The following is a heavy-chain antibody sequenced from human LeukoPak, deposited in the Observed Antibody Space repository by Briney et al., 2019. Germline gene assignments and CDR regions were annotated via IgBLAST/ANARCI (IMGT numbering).Heavy chain of an antibody. V-gene: IGHV5-51*01. CDR3: ARSQYRHAFDS. Sequence: GKSLKISCKASGYSFPTYWIGWVRQMPGKGLEWMGLIFPGDSDTRYSPSFQGQVTISVDKSFNTAYLQWSSLKASDTAIYYCARSQYRHAFDSWGQGTLVTVSS. CDR1: GYSFPTYW. D-gene: IGHD5-18*01. J-gene: IGHJ5*01. CDR2: IFPGDSDT.